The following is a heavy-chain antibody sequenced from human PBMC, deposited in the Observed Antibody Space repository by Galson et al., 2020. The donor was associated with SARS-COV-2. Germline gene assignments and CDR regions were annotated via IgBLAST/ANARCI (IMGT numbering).Heavy chain of an antibody. J-gene: IGHJ5*02. CDR2: INHSGRA. CDR3: ARGFYNIPADP. V-gene: IGHV4-34*01. Sequence: SETLSLTCAVSGGSFTDYYWTWIRQPPGGGLEWIGQINHSGRANYNPSLKGRVTMSVDTSKHQFSLKLSSVTAADTAMYHCARGFYNIPADPWGQGTLVTVSS. D-gene: IGHD3-9*01. CDR1: GGSFTDYY.